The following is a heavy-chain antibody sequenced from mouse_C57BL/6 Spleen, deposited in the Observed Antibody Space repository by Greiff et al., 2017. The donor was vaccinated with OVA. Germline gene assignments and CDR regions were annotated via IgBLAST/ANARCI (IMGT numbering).Heavy chain of an antibody. CDR1: GYTFTSYW. V-gene: IGHV1-55*01. CDR3: ASITTVVEYYFDY. D-gene: IGHD1-1*01. Sequence: VQLQQSGAELVKPGASVKMSCKASGYTFTSYWITWVKQRPGQGLEWIGDIYPGSGSTNYNEKFKSKATLTVDTSSSTAYMQLSSLTSEDSAVYYCASITTVVEYYFDYWGQGTTLTVSS. CDR2: IYPGSGST. J-gene: IGHJ2*01.